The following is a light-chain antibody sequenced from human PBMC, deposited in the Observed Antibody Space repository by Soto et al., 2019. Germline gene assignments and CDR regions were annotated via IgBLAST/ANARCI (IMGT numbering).Light chain of an antibody. V-gene: IGLV7-46*01. J-gene: IGLJ3*02. Sequence: QAVVTQEPSLTVSPGGTVTLTCGSSTGAVTSGHYPYWFQQKPGQAPRTLIYDTSNKHSWTPARFSGSLLGGKAALTLSGAQPEDEAEYYCSLSYSGARPVFGGGTKLTV. CDR1: TGAVTSGHY. CDR2: DTS. CDR3: SLSYSGARPV.